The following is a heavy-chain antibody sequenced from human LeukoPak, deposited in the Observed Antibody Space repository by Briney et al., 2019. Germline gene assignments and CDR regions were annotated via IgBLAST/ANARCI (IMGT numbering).Heavy chain of an antibody. J-gene: IGHJ4*02. D-gene: IGHD5-12*01. CDR3: ARGGARGYSGYDLDY. CDR1: GGSIGSYY. CDR2: IYYSGST. V-gene: IGHV4-59*01. Sequence: PSETLSLTCTVSGGSIGSYYWSWIRQPPGKGLEWIGYIYYSGSTNYNPSLKSRVTISVDTSKNQSSLKLSSVTAADTAVYYCARGGARGYSGYDLDYWGQGTLVTVSS.